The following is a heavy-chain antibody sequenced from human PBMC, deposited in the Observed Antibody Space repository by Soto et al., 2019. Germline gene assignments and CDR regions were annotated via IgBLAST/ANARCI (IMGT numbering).Heavy chain of an antibody. CDR1: GGTFSSYT. D-gene: IGHD6-13*01. V-gene: IGHV1-69*08. CDR3: ARDRGGSWYTPRDYYGMDV. CDR2: IIPILGIA. J-gene: IGHJ6*02. Sequence: QVQLVQSGAEVKKPGSSVKVSCKASGGTFSSYTISWVRQAPGQGLEWMGRIIPILGIANYAQKFQGRVTITADKSTSTAYMELSSLRSEDTAVYYCARDRGGSWYTPRDYYGMDVWGQGTTVTVSS.